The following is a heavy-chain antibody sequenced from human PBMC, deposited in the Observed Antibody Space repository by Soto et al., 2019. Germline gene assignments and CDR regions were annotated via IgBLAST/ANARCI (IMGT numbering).Heavy chain of an antibody. Sequence: EVQLVESGGGLVKPGGSLRLSCAASGFTFSSYSMNWVRQAPGKGLEWVSSISSSSSYIYYADSVKGRFTISRDNAKNSLYLQMNSLRVEDTAVYYCARDPKYSYGYSYYYYGMDVWGQGTTVTVSS. J-gene: IGHJ6*02. D-gene: IGHD5-18*01. CDR1: GFTFSSYS. V-gene: IGHV3-21*06. CDR3: ARDPKYSYGYSYYYYGMDV. CDR2: ISSSSSYI.